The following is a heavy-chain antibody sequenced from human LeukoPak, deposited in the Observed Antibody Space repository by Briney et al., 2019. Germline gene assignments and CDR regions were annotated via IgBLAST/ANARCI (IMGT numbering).Heavy chain of an antibody. J-gene: IGHJ5*02. Sequence: SETLSLTCTVSGGSISSYYWSWIRQPPGKGLEWIGYIYYNGSTNYNPSLKSRVTISVDTSKNQFSLKLSSVTAADTAVYYCARGYSSGWYVNWFDPWGQGTLVTVSS. V-gene: IGHV4-59*01. CDR3: ARGYSSGWYVNWFDP. CDR1: GGSISSYY. D-gene: IGHD6-19*01. CDR2: IYYNGST.